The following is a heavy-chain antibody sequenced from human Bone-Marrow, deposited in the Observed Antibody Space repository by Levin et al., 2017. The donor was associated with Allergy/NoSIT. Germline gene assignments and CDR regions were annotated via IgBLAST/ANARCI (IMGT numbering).Heavy chain of an antibody. Sequence: PGGSLRLSCAASGFTFRSYAMSWVRQAPGKGLEWVSATSGSGGSTYYADSVKGRFTISRDNSKTTLYLQMNSMRAEDTAVYYCAKNRETYNDFLAGNLFDDGGQGTLVTVCS. V-gene: IGHV3-23*01. J-gene: IGHJ4*02. CDR1: GFTFRSYA. CDR3: AKNRETYNDFLAGNLFDD. CDR2: TSGSGGST. D-gene: IGHD3-9*01.